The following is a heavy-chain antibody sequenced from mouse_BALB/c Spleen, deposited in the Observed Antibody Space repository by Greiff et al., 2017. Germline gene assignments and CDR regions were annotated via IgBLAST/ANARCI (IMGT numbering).Heavy chain of an antibody. CDR1: GYTFTSYW. V-gene: IGHV1-7*01. J-gene: IGHJ4*01. CDR2: INPSTGYT. D-gene: IGHD2-14*01. Sequence: QVHVKQSGAELAKPGASVKMSCKASGYTFTSYWMHWVKQRPGQGLEWIGYINPSTGYTEYNQKFKDKATLTADKSSSTAYMQLSSLTSEDSAVYYCARYYRYAMDYWGQGTSVTVSS. CDR3: ARYYRYAMDY.